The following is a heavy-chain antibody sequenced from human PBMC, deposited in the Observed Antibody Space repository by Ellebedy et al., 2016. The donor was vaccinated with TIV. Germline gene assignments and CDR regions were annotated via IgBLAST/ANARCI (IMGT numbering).Heavy chain of an antibody. D-gene: IGHD3-10*01. Sequence: SETLSLTXAVYGGSFSGYYWSWIRQPPGKGLEWIGEINHSGSTNYNPSLKSRVTISVDTSKNQFSLKLSSVTAADTAVYYCARGRAYYYGSGSFYYYYGMDVWGQGTTVTVSS. V-gene: IGHV4-34*01. CDR3: ARGRAYYYGSGSFYYYYGMDV. J-gene: IGHJ6*02. CDR1: GGSFSGYY. CDR2: INHSGST.